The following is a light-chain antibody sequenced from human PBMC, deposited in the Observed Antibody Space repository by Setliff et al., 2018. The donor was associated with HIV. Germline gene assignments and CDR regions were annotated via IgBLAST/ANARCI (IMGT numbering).Light chain of an antibody. CDR2: DVS. V-gene: IGLV2-14*03. Sequence: QSALTQPASVSGSPGQSITISCTGTSSDIGRYNYVSWYQQYPGRGPTLVIFDVSERPSGVSNRFSGSKSGSTASLIISGLQPDDEADYYCCSYARGSTYVFGSGTKSPS. J-gene: IGLJ1*01. CDR1: SSDIGRYNY. CDR3: CSYARGSTYV.